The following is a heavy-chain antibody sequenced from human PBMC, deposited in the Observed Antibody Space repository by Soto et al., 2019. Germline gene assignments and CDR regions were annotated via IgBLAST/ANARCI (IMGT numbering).Heavy chain of an antibody. CDR2: ISGSGGST. CDR1: GFTFSSYA. J-gene: IGHJ4*02. V-gene: IGHV3-23*01. CDR3: AKDLVDSSGYYYVY. Sequence: PGGSLRLSCSASGFTFSSYAMSWVRQAPGKGLEWVSAISGSGGSTYYADSVKGRFTISRDNSKNTLYLQMNSLRAEDTAVYYCAKDLVDSSGYYYVYWGQGTLVTVSS. D-gene: IGHD3-22*01.